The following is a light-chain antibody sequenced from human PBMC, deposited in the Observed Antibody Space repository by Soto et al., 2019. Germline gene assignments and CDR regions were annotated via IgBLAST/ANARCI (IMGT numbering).Light chain of an antibody. CDR1: ESVSSN. CDR2: GAS. Sequence: EIGMTQSAASLSVSPGERATLSCRASESVSSNLAWYQQKPGQAPRLLIYGASTRATGIPARFSGSGSGTEFTLTISSLQSEDFALYYCQQYNNWLTFGGGTKVEIK. J-gene: IGKJ4*01. V-gene: IGKV3-15*01. CDR3: QQYNNWLT.